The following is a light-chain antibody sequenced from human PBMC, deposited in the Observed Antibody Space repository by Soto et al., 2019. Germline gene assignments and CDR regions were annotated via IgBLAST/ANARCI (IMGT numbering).Light chain of an antibody. J-gene: IGLJ2*01. V-gene: IGLV2-14*01. Sequence: QSALTLPASVSGSPGQSITISCTGTSSDVGGYNYVSWYQQHPGKAPKLMIYDVSNRPSGVSNRFSGSKSGNTASLTISGLQAEDEADYYCRSYSSSSTLVFGGGTKVTVL. CDR3: RSYSSSSTLV. CDR2: DVS. CDR1: SSDVGGYNY.